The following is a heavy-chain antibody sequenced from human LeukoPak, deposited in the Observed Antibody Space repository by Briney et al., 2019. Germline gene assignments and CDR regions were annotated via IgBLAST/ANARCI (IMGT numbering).Heavy chain of an antibody. CDR1: GGSISSGSYY. J-gene: IGHJ4*02. D-gene: IGHD6-6*01. V-gene: IGHV4-30-2*01. Sequence: SQTLSLTCTVSGGSISSGSYYWSWIRQPAGKGLEWIGYIYHSGSTYYNPSLKSRVTISVDRSKNQFSLKLSSVTAADTAVYYCARARFSSIAARNYFDYWGQGTLVTVSS. CDR2: IYHSGST. CDR3: ARARFSSIAARNYFDY.